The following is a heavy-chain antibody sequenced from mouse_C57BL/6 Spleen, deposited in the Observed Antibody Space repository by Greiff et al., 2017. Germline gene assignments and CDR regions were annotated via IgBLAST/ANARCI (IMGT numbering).Heavy chain of an antibody. CDR1: GFSLSTFGMG. CDR2: IWWDDDK. V-gene: IGHV8-8*01. CDR3: ARSGGITTVVLYDYDSYWYFDV. Sequence: QVTLKESGPGILQPSQTLSLTCSFSGFSLSTFGMGVGWIRQPSGKGLEWLAHIWWDDDKYYNPALKSRLTISKDTSKNQVFLKIANVDTADTATYYCARSGGITTVVLYDYDSYWYFDVWGTGTTVTVSS. J-gene: IGHJ1*03. D-gene: IGHD1-1*01.